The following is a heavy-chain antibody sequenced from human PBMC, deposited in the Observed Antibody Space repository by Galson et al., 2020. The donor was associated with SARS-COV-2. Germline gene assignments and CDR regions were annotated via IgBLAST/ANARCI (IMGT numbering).Heavy chain of an antibody. CDR2: ISGSGGST. CDR3: AKEGPGWLPRPAS. D-gene: IGHD5-12*01. CDR1: GFTFSSYA. J-gene: IGHJ5*02. Sequence: GESLKISCAASGFTFSSYAMSWVRQAPGEGLEWVPAISGSGGSTYYADSVKGRFTISRDNSKNTLYLQMNSLRAEDTAVYYCAKEGPGWLPRPASWGQGTLVTVSS. V-gene: IGHV3-23*01.